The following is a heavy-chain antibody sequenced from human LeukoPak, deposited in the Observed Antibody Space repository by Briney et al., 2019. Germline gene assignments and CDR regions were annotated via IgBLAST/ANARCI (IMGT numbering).Heavy chain of an antibody. CDR2: INHSGST. CDR3: ARRPFAKLDY. Sequence: SETLSLTCAVYGGSFSGYYWSWIRQPPGKGLEWIGEINHSGSTNYNPSLKSRVTISVDTSKNQFSLKLSSVTAADTAVYYCARRPFAKLDYWGQGTLVTVSS. V-gene: IGHV4-34*01. CDR1: GGSFSGYY. J-gene: IGHJ4*02.